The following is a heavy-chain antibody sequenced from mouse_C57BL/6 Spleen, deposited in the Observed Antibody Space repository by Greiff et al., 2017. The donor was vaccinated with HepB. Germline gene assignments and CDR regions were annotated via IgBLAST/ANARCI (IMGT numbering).Heavy chain of an antibody. J-gene: IGHJ2*01. D-gene: IGHD1-1*01. Sequence: EVMLVESGGELVKPGGSLKLSCAASGFTFSSYGMSWVRQTPDKRLEWVATISSGGSYTYYPDSVKGRFTISRDNAKNTLYLQMSSLKSEDTAMYYCARGGVVASHWGQGTTLTVSS. CDR2: ISSGGSYT. CDR3: ARGGVVASH. V-gene: IGHV5-6*01. CDR1: GFTFSSYG.